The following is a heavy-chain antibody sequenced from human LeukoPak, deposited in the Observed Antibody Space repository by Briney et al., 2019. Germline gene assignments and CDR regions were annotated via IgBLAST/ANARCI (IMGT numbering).Heavy chain of an antibody. CDR2: ISYDGSNK. V-gene: IGHV3-30*03. CDR1: GFTFSSYG. J-gene: IGHJ5*02. D-gene: IGHD2-2*01. Sequence: GGSLRLSCAASGFTFSSYGMHWVRQAPGKGLEWVAVISYDGSNKYYADSVKGRFTISRDNSKNTLYLQMNGLRAEDTAVYYCASLDCSTASCYAGWTWFDPWGQGTLVTVSS. CDR3: ASLDCSTASCYAGWTWFDP.